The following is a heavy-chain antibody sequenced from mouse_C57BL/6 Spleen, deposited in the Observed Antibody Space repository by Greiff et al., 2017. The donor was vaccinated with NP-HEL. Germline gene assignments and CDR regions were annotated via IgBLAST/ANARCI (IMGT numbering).Heavy chain of an antibody. CDR3: TTIYVGYPPFEY. CDR2: IDPEDGDT. J-gene: IGHJ2*01. V-gene: IGHV14-1*01. CDR1: GFNIKDYY. D-gene: IGHD2-3*01. Sequence: EVQLQQSGAELVRPGASVKLSCTASGFNIKDYYMHWVKQRPEQGLEWIGRIDPEDGDTEYAPKFQGKATLTADTSSNTAYLQLSSLTSEDPAVYYCTTIYVGYPPFEYWGQGTTLTVSS.